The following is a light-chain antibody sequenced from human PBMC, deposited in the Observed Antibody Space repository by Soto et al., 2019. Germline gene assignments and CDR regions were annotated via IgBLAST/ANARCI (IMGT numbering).Light chain of an antibody. CDR2: EVS. J-gene: IGLJ1*01. Sequence: QSALAQPPSASGSPGQSVTISCTGTSSEVGGYNYVSWYQQHPGKAPKLMIYEVSKRPSGVPDRFSGSKSGNTASLTVSWLQAEDEADYYCSSYAGSNNYVFGTGTKVTV. CDR3: SSYAGSNNYV. CDR1: SSEVGGYNY. V-gene: IGLV2-8*01.